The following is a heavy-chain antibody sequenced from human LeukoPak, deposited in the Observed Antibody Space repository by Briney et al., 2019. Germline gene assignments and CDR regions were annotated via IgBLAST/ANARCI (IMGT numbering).Heavy chain of an antibody. V-gene: IGHV4-34*01. CDR1: GGSFSGYY. CDR3: ARHRSGNLNNWFDP. Sequence: SETLSLTCAVYGGSFSGYYWSWIRQPPGKGLEWIGEINHSGSTNYNPSLKSRVTISVDTSKNQFSLKLSSVTAADTAVYYCARHRSGNLNNWFDPWGQGTLVTVSS. CDR2: INHSGST. D-gene: IGHD1-26*01. J-gene: IGHJ5*02.